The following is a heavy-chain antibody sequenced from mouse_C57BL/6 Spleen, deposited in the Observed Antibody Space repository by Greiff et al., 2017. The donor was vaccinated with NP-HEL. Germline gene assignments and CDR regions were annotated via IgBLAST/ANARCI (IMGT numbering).Heavy chain of an antibody. D-gene: IGHD2-3*01. V-gene: IGHV1-53*01. J-gene: IGHJ2*01. CDR1: GYTFTSYW. Sequence: VQLQQPGTELVKPGASVKLSCKASGYTFTSYWMHWVKQRPGQGLEWIGNINPSNGGTNYNEKFKSKATLTVDKSSSTAYMQLSSLTSEDSAVYYGARLEGYDGYLFDYWGQGTTLTVSS. CDR3: ARLEGYDGYLFDY. CDR2: INPSNGGT.